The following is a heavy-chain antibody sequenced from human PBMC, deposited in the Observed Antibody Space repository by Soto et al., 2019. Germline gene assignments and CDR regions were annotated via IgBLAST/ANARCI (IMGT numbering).Heavy chain of an antibody. J-gene: IGHJ4*02. D-gene: IGHD2-15*01. CDR3: ARVGGTRGWY. CDR2: IHDSGRS. V-gene: IGHV4-59*01. Sequence: QVQLQESGPGLVKPSETLSLTCTVSSDSITNYYWSWIRQSPGKGLEWIGYIHDSGRSNYNPSLKVRVKISVDTSKKQFSLKLNSLTTADTAVYYCARVGGTRGWYWGQGTLVTVSS. CDR1: SDSITNYY.